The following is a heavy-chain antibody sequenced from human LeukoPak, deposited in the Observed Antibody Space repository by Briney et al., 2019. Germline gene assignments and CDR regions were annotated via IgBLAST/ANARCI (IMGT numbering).Heavy chain of an antibody. CDR3: ARVKSYYYDTSDRDAFDI. Sequence: ASVKVSCKASGYTFTSHFMHWVRQAPGQGLEWMGIINPRGGSTSYTQKFQGRVTMTRDTSTSTVYMELSSLRSEDTAVYYCARVKSYYYDTSDRDAFDIWGQGTMVTVSS. CDR2: INPRGGST. V-gene: IGHV1-46*01. D-gene: IGHD3-22*01. CDR1: GYTFTSHF. J-gene: IGHJ3*02.